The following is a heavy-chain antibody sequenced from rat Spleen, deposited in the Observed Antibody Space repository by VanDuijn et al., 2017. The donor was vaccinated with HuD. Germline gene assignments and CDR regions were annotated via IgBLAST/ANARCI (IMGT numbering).Heavy chain of an antibody. V-gene: IGHV5-29*01. CDR3: TREDWVPDY. CDR2: ISHDGSGT. Sequence: EVQLVESGGGLVKPGRSLRLSCAASGFTFRNYGMTWVRQAPTEGLEWVATISHDGSGTDYRDSVKGRFTVSRDNTKSTLYLQMNSLRSEDTATYYCTREDWVPDYWGQGVKVTVSS. CDR1: GFTFRNYG. J-gene: IGHJ2*01. D-gene: IGHD4-2*01.